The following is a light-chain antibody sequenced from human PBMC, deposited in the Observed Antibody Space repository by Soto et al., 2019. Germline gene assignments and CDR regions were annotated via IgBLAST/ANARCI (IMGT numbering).Light chain of an antibody. CDR3: QQRSNWPLT. J-gene: IGKJ4*01. Sequence: EIVLTQSPATLSLSPGEKATLSCRASQSVKSHVAWYQLKPGQSPRLLIFDTTNRATGTPTRFSGSGSGTDFTLTISRLEPEDFAVYYCQQRSNWPLTFGGGTKVEIK. CDR2: DTT. V-gene: IGKV3-11*01. CDR1: QSVKSH.